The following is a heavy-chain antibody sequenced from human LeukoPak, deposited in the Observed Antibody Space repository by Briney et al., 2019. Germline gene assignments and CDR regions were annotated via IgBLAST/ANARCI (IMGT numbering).Heavy chain of an antibody. CDR2: INPSGGST. Sequence: ASVKVSCKASGYTFTSYGISWVRQAPGQGLEWMGIINPSGGSTSYAQKFQGRVTMTRDTSTSTVYMELSSLRSEDTAVYYCARDPSSSEGYWGQGTLVTVSS. J-gene: IGHJ4*02. CDR1: GYTFTSYG. D-gene: IGHD6-13*01. V-gene: IGHV1-46*01. CDR3: ARDPSSSEGY.